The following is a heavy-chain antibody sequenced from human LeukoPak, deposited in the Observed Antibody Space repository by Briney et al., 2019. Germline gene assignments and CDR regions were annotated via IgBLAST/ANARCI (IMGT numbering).Heavy chain of an antibody. CDR1: AYTFTSYN. Sequence: GASVTLTCTASAYTFTSYNMHWVRQAPGQGLEWMGIITPSGGSTSYAQKFQSRVTMTSDTYTSTVYMELSSLRSEDTAVYYCARDVGYGMDVWGQGTTVTVSS. J-gene: IGHJ6*02. CDR2: ITPSGGST. CDR3: ARDVGYGMDV. V-gene: IGHV1-46*01.